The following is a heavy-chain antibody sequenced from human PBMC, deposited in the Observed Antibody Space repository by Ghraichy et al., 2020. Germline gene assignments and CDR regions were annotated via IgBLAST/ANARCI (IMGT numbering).Heavy chain of an antibody. Sequence: SETLSLTCTVSGGSVTSRSYYWSWIRQPPGKGLEWIVYIYYSRNTNYNPSLKSRITISVDTSKYQFSLKLGSVTAADTAVYYWARDIYYCHHDYSGMDVWGQGTRVTVSS. J-gene: IGHJ6*02. CDR2: IYYSRNT. CDR1: GGSVTSRSYY. D-gene: IGHD2/OR15-2a*01. CDR3: ARDIYYCHHDYSGMDV. V-gene: IGHV4-61*01.